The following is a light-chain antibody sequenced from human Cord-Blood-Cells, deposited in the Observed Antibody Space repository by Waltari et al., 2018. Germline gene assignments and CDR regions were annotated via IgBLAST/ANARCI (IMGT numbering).Light chain of an antibody. J-gene: IGLJ1*01. CDR2: DVS. CDR3: SSYTSSSTDV. V-gene: IGLV2-14*01. CDR1: SSDVGGYNY. Sequence: QSALTPPASVSGSPGQSITISCTGTSSDVGGYNYVSWYQQHPGKAPKLLIYDVSNRPSGVSNRISGSKAGNTASLTIAGRQAEDEADYYCSSYTSSSTDVCGTGTKVTVL.